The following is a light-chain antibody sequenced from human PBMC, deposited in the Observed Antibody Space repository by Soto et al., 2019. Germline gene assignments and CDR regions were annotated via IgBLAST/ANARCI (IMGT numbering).Light chain of an antibody. CDR1: QSVKTF. Sequence: EIVFTQSPATLSLSPGERATLSCRASQSVKTFLVWYQQRPGQPPRLLIHDASRRADGIPARFSGSGFGTDFTLTISSLEPEDAAVYDCQQRSNWPTITFGQGTRLEIK. V-gene: IGKV3-11*01. CDR3: QQRSNWPTIT. J-gene: IGKJ5*01. CDR2: DAS.